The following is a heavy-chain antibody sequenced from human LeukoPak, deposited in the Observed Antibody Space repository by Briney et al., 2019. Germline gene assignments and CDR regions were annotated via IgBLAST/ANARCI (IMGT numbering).Heavy chain of an antibody. CDR1: GGSVSSGNCY. J-gene: IGHJ4*02. D-gene: IGHD3-22*01. CDR3: ARDPSGYFNY. V-gene: IGHV4-61*01. Sequence: PSETLSLTCTVSGGSVSSGNCYWSWIRQPPGKGLEWIGYIYYSGSTNYNPSLKSRVTISVDTSKNQFSLKLSSVTAADTAVYYCARDPSGYFNYWGQGTLATVSS. CDR2: IYYSGST.